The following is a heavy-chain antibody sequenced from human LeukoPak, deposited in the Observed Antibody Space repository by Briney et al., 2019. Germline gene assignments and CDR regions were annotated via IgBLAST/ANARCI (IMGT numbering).Heavy chain of an antibody. Sequence: QPGRSLRLSCAASGFTFSSYGMHWVRQAPGKGLEWVAVTSYDGSNKYYADSVKGRFTISRDNSKNTLYLQMNSLRAEDTAVYYCAKSGYYGSGSEPFDYWGQGTLVTVSS. D-gene: IGHD3-10*01. CDR3: AKSGYYGSGSEPFDY. V-gene: IGHV3-30*18. J-gene: IGHJ4*02. CDR1: GFTFSSYG. CDR2: TSYDGSNK.